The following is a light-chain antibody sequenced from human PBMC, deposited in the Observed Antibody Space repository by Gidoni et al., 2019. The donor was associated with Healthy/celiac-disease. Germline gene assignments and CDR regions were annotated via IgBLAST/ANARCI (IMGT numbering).Light chain of an antibody. V-gene: IGKV3-20*01. J-gene: IGKJ4*01. CDR1: QSVSSSY. CDR2: GAS. CDR3: QQYGSSPALT. Sequence: IVLTQSPCTLSLSPGERATLSCRASQSVSSSYLAWYQQKPGQAPRLLIYGASSRATGIPDRFSGSGSGTDFTLTISRLEPEDFAVYYCQQYGSSPALTFGGGTKVEIK.